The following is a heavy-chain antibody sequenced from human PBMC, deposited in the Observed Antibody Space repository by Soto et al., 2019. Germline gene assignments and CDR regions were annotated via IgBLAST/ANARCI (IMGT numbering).Heavy chain of an antibody. CDR2: IYYSGST. J-gene: IGHJ6*02. CDR1: GGSISSSSYY. Sequence: SETLSLTCTVSGGSISSSSYYWGWIRQPPGKGLEWIGSIYYSGSTYYNPSLKSRVTISVDTSKNQFSLKLSSLTAAVTAVYYCARTSSPQRNYGMDVWGQGTTVTVSS. D-gene: IGHD2-2*01. CDR3: ARTSSPQRNYGMDV. V-gene: IGHV4-39*01.